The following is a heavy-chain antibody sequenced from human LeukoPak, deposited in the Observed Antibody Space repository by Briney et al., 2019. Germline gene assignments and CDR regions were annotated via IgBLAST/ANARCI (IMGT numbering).Heavy chain of an antibody. D-gene: IGHD3-22*01. J-gene: IGHJ4*02. V-gene: IGHV3-11*01. Sequence: PGGSLRLSCAASGFTFSSYWMSWIRQAPGKGLEWVSYISSSGSTIYYADSVKGRFTISRDNAKNSLYLQMNSLRAEDTAVYYCAREHYYDSSGYDYWGQGTLVTVSS. CDR1: GFTFSSYW. CDR2: ISSSGSTI. CDR3: AREHYYDSSGYDY.